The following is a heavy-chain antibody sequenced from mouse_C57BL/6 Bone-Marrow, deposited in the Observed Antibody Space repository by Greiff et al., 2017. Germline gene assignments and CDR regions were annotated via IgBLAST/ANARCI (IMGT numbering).Heavy chain of an antibody. D-gene: IGHD2-5*01. CDR1: GYTFTSYW. V-gene: IGHV1-55*01. CDR2: IYPGSGST. Sequence: VQLQQPGAELVKPGASVKMSCKASGYTFTSYWITWVKQRPGQGLEWIGDIYPGSGSTNYNEKFKSKATLTVDTSSSTSYMQLSSLTSEDSAVYCCARPNYSNYWYFDFWGTGTTVTVSS. CDR3: ARPNYSNYWYFDF. J-gene: IGHJ1*03.